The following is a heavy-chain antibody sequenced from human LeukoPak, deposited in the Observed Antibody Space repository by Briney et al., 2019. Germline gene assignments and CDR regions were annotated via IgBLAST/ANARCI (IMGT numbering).Heavy chain of an antibody. J-gene: IGHJ4*02. CDR1: GGSISSGGYC. V-gene: IGHV4-30-2*01. D-gene: IGHD3-10*01. Sequence: PSQTLSLTCAVSGGSISSGGYCWSWIRQPPGKGLEWIGYIYHSGSTYYNPSLKSRVTISVDRSKNQFSLKLSSVTAADTAVYYCARNTYYYGSGSYYLDYWGQGTLVTVSS. CDR2: IYHSGST. CDR3: ARNTYYYGSGSYYLDY.